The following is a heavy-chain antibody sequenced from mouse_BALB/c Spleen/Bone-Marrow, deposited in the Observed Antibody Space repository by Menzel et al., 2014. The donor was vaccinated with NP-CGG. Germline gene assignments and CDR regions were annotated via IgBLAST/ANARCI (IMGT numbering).Heavy chain of an antibody. V-gene: IGHV1-7*01. J-gene: IGHJ3*01. CDR2: INPTSGCT. CDR3: TTGGNDWFAY. D-gene: IGHD2-1*01. Sequence: VQLQESGPELAKPGASVKMSCRASGYTFTSYWMNWVKQRPVQGLEWIGYINPTSGCTEYNQKFKDKATLTTDKSSSTAYMQLSSLTSEDSAVYYCTTGGNDWFAYWGQGTLVTVSA. CDR1: GYTFTSYW.